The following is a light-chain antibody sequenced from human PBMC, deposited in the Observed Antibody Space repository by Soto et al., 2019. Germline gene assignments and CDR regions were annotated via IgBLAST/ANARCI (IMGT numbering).Light chain of an antibody. J-gene: IGKJ1*01. CDR2: WAS. Sequence: DIVMTQSPDSLAVSLGERATINCKSIQSVVYSSNNKNYLAWYQQKPGQPPKLLIYWASTRESGVPDRFSGSGSGTDFTLTISSLQAEDVAVYYCQQYYNPPRTFGQGTKVDIK. CDR1: QSVVYSSNNKNY. V-gene: IGKV4-1*01. CDR3: QQYYNPPRT.